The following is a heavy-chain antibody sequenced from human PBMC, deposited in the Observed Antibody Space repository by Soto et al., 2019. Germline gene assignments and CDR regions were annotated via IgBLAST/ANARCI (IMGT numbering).Heavy chain of an antibody. CDR2: ISAYNGNT. Sequence: QVQLVQSGAEVKKPGASVKVSCKASGYTFTSYGISWVRQAPGQGLEWMGWISAYNGNTNYAQKLQGRVTMTTDTLTRKAYMELRSLRSDDTAVYYCARDREYYYGSGSYYRRDYYFYGMDVWGQGNTVTVSS. J-gene: IGHJ6*02. D-gene: IGHD3-10*01. V-gene: IGHV1-18*01. CDR1: GYTFTSYG. CDR3: ARDREYYYGSGSYYRRDYYFYGMDV.